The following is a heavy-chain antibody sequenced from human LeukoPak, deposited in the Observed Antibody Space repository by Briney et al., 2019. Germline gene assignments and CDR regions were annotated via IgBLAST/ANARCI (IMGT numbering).Heavy chain of an antibody. J-gene: IGHJ4*02. D-gene: IGHD3-9*01. CDR3: ARGATTGYYNVKLDY. V-gene: IGHV4-59*08. CDR1: GGSISSYY. CDR2: IYYSGST. Sequence: SETLSLTCTVSGGSISSYYWSWIRQPPGKGLAWIGYIYYSGSTNYNPSLKSRVTISVDTSKNQFSLKLSSVTAADTAVYYCARGATTGYYNVKLDYWGQGTLVTVSS.